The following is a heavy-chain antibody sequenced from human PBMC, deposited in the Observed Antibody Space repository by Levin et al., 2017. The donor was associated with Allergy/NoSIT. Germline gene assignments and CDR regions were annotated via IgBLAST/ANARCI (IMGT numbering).Heavy chain of an antibody. D-gene: IGHD6-25*01. CDR3: ARDIVSGFSTSYVFDY. CDR1: GFTFTDYA. Sequence: LSLTCAASGFTFTDYAMHWVRQAPGKGLEWVTIISFDGTSTYYANSVKGRFAISRDNSKNTLYLEMNSLTAEDTAVYYCARDIVSGFSTSYVFDYWGQGTLVTVSS. J-gene: IGHJ4*02. CDR2: ISFDGTST. V-gene: IGHV3-30*09.